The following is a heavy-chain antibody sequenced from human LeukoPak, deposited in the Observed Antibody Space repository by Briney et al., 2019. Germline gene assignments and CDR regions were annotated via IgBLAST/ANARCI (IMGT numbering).Heavy chain of an antibody. V-gene: IGHV3-30-3*01. CDR2: ISYDGSNK. J-gene: IGHJ4*02. CDR3: ARGSPYYYGAGSPPFDY. D-gene: IGHD3-10*01. Sequence: GGSLRLSCAASGFTFSSYAMHWVRQAPGRGLEWVAVISYDGSNKYYADSVKGRFTISRDNSKNTLYLQMNSLRAEDTAVYYCARGSPYYYGAGSPPFDYWGQGTLVTVSS. CDR1: GFTFSSYA.